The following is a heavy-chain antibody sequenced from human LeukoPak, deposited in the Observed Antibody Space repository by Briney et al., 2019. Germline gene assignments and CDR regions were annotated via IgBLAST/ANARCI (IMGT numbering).Heavy chain of an antibody. CDR1: GFTFSDYY. J-gene: IGHJ4*02. V-gene: IGHV3-11*01. D-gene: IGHD6-19*01. Sequence: GGSLRLSCXASGFTFSDYYMTWVRQAPGKGLDWLSYISPRGDTIYYADSVKGRFTVSRDNAKNSLYLQMNSLRAEDTAMYYCARDRSGGWYPETDYWGQGTLVTVSS. CDR3: ARDRSGGWYPETDY. CDR2: ISPRGDTI.